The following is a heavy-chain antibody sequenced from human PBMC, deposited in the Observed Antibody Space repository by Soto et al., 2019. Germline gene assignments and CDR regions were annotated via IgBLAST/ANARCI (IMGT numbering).Heavy chain of an antibody. CDR2: MNPNSGNT. J-gene: IGHJ3*02. Sequence: ASVKVSCKASGYNFTSYDINWVRQATGQGLEWMGWMNPNSGNTGYAQKFQGRVTMTRNTSISTAYMELSSLRSEDTAVYYCARSARRRSRWLQSSDAFDIWGQGTMVTVSS. V-gene: IGHV1-8*01. CDR1: GYNFTSYD. CDR3: ARSARRRSRWLQSSDAFDI. D-gene: IGHD5-12*01.